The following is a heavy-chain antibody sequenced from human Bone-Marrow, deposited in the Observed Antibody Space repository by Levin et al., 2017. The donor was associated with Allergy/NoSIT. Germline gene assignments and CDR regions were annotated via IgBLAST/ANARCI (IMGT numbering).Heavy chain of an antibody. D-gene: IGHD2-8*01. CDR2: TYYRSKWYN. J-gene: IGHJ4*02. Sequence: SQTLSLTCAVSGDSVSDNSAAWHWIRQSPSRGHEWLGRTYYRSKWYNDYAVFVKSRITINPDTSKNQFSLHLNSVIPEDTAVYFCARDHDGLIDYWGRGTLVTVSS. CDR1: GDSVSDNSAA. CDR3: ARDHDGLIDY. V-gene: IGHV6-1*01.